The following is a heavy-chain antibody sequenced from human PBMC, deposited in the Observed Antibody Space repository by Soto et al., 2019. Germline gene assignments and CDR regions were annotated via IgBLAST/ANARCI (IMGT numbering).Heavy chain of an antibody. V-gene: IGHV4-59*01. Sequence: SETLSLTCTVSGGSISSYYWSWIRQPPGKGLEWIGYIYYSGSTNYNPPLKSRVTISVDTSKNQFSLKLSSVTAADTAVYYCARGHSSGYFDPWGQGIQVTVS. CDR3: ARGHSSGYFDP. CDR2: IYYSGST. D-gene: IGHD6-19*01. J-gene: IGHJ5*02. CDR1: GGSISSYY.